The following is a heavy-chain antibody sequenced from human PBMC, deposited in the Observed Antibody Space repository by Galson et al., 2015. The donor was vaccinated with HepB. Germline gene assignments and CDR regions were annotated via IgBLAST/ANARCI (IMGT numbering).Heavy chain of an antibody. CDR3: ASSSYYDFWSGYSQNWFDP. J-gene: IGHJ5*02. V-gene: IGHV1-69*13. CDR2: IIPIFGTA. CDR1: GGTFSSYA. Sequence: SVKVSCKASGGTFSSYAISWVRQAPGQGLEWMGGIIPIFGTANYAQKFQGRVTITADESTSTAYMELSSLRSEDTAVYYCASSSYYDFWSGYSQNWFDPWGQGTLVTVSS. D-gene: IGHD3-3*01.